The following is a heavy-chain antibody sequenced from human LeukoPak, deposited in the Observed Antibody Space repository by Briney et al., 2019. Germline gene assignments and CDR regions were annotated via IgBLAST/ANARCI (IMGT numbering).Heavy chain of an antibody. CDR1: GFTFSSCS. D-gene: IGHD3-9*01. CDR3: ARDPTYFDWLPVY. V-gene: IGHV3-21*01. Sequence: PGGSLRLSCAASGFTFSSCSMNWVRQAPGKGLEWVSSISSSSSYIYYADSVKGRFTISRDNAKNSLYLQMNSLRAEDTAVYHCARDPTYFDWLPVYWGQGTLVTVSS. CDR2: ISSSSSYI. J-gene: IGHJ4*02.